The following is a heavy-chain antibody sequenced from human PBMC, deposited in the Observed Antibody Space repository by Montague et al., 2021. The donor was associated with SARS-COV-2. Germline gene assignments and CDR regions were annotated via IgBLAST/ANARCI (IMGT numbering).Heavy chain of an antibody. J-gene: IGHJ4*02. V-gene: IGHV6-1*01. CDR3: TQERGPGRTTWHYFDY. CDR2: TYHRSKWYN. D-gene: IGHD1-14*01. Sequence: CAISGDSVASHSAAWNGNTHSPSRRLEWLGRTYHRSKWYNDYAVSVRSRITISPDTSKNQFSLQLNSVTPEDTAVYYCTQERGPGRTTWHYFDYWGQGTLVTVSS. CDR1: GDSVASHSAA.